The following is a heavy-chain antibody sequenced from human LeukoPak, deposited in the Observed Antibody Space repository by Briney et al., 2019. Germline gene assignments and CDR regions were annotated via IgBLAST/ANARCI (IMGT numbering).Heavy chain of an antibody. V-gene: IGHV3-30*02. CDR1: GFTFSTYG. CDR3: AKDGASMYYYGSGTYYSLLFDY. J-gene: IGHJ4*02. Sequence: PGGSLRLSCAASGFTFSTYGMHWFREAPGKGLEWVAFIRYDESNMYYADSVKGRFTISRDNSKNTLYLQMNSLRTEDTAVYYCAKDGASMYYYGSGTYYSLLFDYWGQGTLVTVSS. D-gene: IGHD3-10*01. CDR2: IRYDESNM.